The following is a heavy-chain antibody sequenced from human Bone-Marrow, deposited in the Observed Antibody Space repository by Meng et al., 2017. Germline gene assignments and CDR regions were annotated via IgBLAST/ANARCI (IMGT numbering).Heavy chain of an antibody. CDR3: ARGRVTTVTTPNWYFDL. V-gene: IGHV4-34*01. Sequence: QGHLKQWGPGLLNPSETLSPTCAVYGGSFSGYDWSWIRQPPGKGLEWIGEINHSGSTNYNPSLKSRVTISVDTSKNQFSLKLSSVTAADTAVYYCARGRVTTVTTPNWYFDLWGRGTLVAVSS. CDR1: GGSFSGYD. CDR2: INHSGST. J-gene: IGHJ2*01. D-gene: IGHD4-17*01.